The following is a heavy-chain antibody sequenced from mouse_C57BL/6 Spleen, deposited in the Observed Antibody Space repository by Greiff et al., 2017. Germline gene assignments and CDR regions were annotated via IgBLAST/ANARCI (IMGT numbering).Heavy chain of an antibody. CDR2: IYIGNGYT. CDR1: GYTFTSYG. J-gene: IGHJ2*01. V-gene: IGHV1-58*01. Sequence: EVQLQQSGAELVRPGSSVKMSCKTSGYTFTSYGINWVKQRPGQGLEWIGYIYIGNGYTEYNEKFKGKATLTSDTSSSTAYMQLSSLTSEDSAIYFCARSLYYYGSSYGGFDYWGQGTTLTVSS. D-gene: IGHD1-1*01. CDR3: ARSLYYYGSSYGGFDY.